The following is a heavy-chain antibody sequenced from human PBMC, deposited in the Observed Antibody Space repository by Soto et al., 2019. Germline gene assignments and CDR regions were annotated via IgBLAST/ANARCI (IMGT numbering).Heavy chain of an antibody. CDR2: ISWDGGST. CDR3: AKDMFYTYGGNSVGGAFDI. J-gene: IGHJ3*02. V-gene: IGHV3-43*01. D-gene: IGHD4-17*01. CDR1: GFTFDDYT. Sequence: EVQLVESGGVVVQPGGSLRLSCAASGFTFDDYTMHWVRQAPGKGLEWVSLISWDGGSTYYADSVKGRFTISRDNSKNSLYLQMNSLRTEDTALYYCAKDMFYTYGGNSVGGAFDIWGQGTMVTVSS.